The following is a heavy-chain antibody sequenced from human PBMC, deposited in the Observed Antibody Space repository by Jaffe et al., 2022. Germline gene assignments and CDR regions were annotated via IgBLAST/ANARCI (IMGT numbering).Heavy chain of an antibody. CDR3: AKDGGDCTGGNCLVPRTPFAFNM. CDR1: GFTLTAYG. D-gene: IGHD2-8*02. Sequence: QVHLVESGGGVVQPGGSLRLSCAASGFTLTAYGMHWVRQAPGKGLEWVAFMRYDEIIQYADSVKGRFTISRDRSKNTLYLQMNSLRPEDTALYYCAKDGGDCTGGNCLVPRTPFAFNMWGQGTMVSVSS. CDR2: MRYDEIIQ. V-gene: IGHV3-30*02. J-gene: IGHJ3*02.